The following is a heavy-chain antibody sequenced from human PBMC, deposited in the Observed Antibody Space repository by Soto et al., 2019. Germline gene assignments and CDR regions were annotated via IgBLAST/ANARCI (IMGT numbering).Heavy chain of an antibody. CDR3: ARDPIRYCGGDCYHFDY. J-gene: IGHJ4*02. Sequence: GGSLRLSCAASGFTFSSYGMHWVRQAPGKGLEWVAVIWYDGSNKYYADSVKGRFTISRDNSKNTLYLQMNSLRAEDTAVYYCARDPIRYCGGDCYHFDYWGQGTLVTVSS. CDR2: IWYDGSNK. CDR1: GFTFSSYG. V-gene: IGHV3-33*01. D-gene: IGHD2-21*01.